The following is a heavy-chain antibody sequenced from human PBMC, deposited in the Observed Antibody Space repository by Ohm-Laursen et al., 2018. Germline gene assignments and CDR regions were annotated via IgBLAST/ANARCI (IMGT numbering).Heavy chain of an antibody. CDR3: ARGYDFWSGRDY. V-gene: IGHV1-8*02. D-gene: IGHD3-3*01. CDR1: GYTFTNYY. CDR2: MNPNSGNT. J-gene: IGHJ4*02. Sequence: ASVKVSCKVSGYTFTNYYMHWVRQAPGQGLEWMGWMNPNSGNTGYAQKFQGRVTMTRNTSISTAYMELSSLRSEDTAVYYCARGYDFWSGRDYWGQGTLVTVSS.